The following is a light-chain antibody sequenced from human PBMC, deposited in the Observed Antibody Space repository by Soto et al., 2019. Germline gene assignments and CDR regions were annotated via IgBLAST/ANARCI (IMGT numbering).Light chain of an antibody. CDR3: QQYESYPLT. J-gene: IGKJ4*01. V-gene: IGKV1-5*03. Sequence: DIQMTQSPSTLSASVGDRVTITCRASQSISSWLAWYQEKPGKAPKLLIYKASTLQSGVPSRFSGGGSGTEFTLTISSLQPDDFATYYCQQYESYPLTFGGGSKVEI. CDR2: KAS. CDR1: QSISSW.